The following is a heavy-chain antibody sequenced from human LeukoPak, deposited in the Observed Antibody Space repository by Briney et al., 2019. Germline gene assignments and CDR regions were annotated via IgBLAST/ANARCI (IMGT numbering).Heavy chain of an antibody. CDR1: GWTFSSYA. Sequence: PGASLRLSCAASGWTFSSYAMSWVRQAPGKGLEWVSAITGSGGSTYYADSVKGRLTISRDNSKNTLYLEMNSLRAEDTAIYYCAKSTHCTTSCYDFDYWGQGTQVTVSS. D-gene: IGHD2-2*01. V-gene: IGHV3-23*01. CDR3: AKSTHCTTSCYDFDY. J-gene: IGHJ4*02. CDR2: ITGSGGST.